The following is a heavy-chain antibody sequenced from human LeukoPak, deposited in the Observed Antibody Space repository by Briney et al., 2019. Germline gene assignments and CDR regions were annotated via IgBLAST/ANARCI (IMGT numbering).Heavy chain of an antibody. Sequence: SVKVSCKASGGTFSSYAISWVRQAPGQGLEWMGGIIPIFGTANNAQKFQGRVTITADESTSAVYMELNSLKSEDTAVYYCARGWDYDSGGRPTAYVYWGQGTLVTVSS. J-gene: IGHJ4*02. CDR2: IIPIFGTA. CDR3: ARGWDYDSGGRPTAYVY. CDR1: GGTFSSYA. V-gene: IGHV1-69*13. D-gene: IGHD3-22*01.